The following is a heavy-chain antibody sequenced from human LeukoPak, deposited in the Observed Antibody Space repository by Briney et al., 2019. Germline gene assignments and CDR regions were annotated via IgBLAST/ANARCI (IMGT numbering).Heavy chain of an antibody. Sequence: GGSLRLSCAASGFTFSSYWMSWVRQAPGKGLEWVAVISYDGSNKYYADSVKGRFTISRDNSKNTLYLQMNSLRAEDTAAYYCARRAGAYSHPYDYWGQGTLVTVSS. CDR1: GFTFSSYW. CDR2: ISYDGSNK. CDR3: ARRAGAYSHPYDY. D-gene: IGHD4/OR15-4a*01. J-gene: IGHJ4*02. V-gene: IGHV3-30*14.